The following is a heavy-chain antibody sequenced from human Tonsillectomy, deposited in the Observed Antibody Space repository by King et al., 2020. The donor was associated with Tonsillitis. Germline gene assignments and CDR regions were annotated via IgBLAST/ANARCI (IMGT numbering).Heavy chain of an antibody. CDR2: ISWNSGSI. CDR1: GFIFDDYA. CDR3: ARALLYRTSPGAFDI. V-gene: IGHV3-9*01. Sequence: VQLVESGGGLVQPGRSLRLSCAASGFIFDDYAMHWVRQAPGKGLEWVSGISWNSGSIAYADSVKGLFTISRDNAKNSLYLQMNSLRADDTALYYCARALLYRTSPGAFDIWGQGTMVTVSS. D-gene: IGHD3-10*01. J-gene: IGHJ3*02.